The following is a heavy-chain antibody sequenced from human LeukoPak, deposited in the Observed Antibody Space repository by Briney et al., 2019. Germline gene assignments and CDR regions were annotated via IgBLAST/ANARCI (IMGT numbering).Heavy chain of an antibody. Sequence: SVKASCKASGGTFSSYAISWVRQAPGQGLEWMGRIIPIFGTANYAQKFQGRVTITTDESTSTAYMELSSLRSEDTAVYYCARVNRGGYDPRNYYYYMDVWGKGTTVTVSS. CDR2: IIPIFGTA. CDR1: GGTFSSYA. CDR3: ARVNRGGYDPRNYYYYMDV. J-gene: IGHJ6*03. D-gene: IGHD5-12*01. V-gene: IGHV1-69*05.